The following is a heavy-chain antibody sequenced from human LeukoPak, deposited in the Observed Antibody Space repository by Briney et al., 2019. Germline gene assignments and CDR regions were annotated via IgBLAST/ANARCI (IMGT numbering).Heavy chain of an antibody. J-gene: IGHJ4*02. CDR1: GFTFDDYA. D-gene: IGHD3-10*01. V-gene: IGHV3-9*01. CDR3: AKEPAGSGPSYFDY. Sequence: AGGSLRLSCAASGFTFDDYAMHWVRQAPGKGLEWVSGISWNSGSIGYADCVKGRFTISRDNAKNSLYLQMNSLRAEDTALYYCAKEPAGSGPSYFDYWGQGTLVTVSS. CDR2: ISWNSGSI.